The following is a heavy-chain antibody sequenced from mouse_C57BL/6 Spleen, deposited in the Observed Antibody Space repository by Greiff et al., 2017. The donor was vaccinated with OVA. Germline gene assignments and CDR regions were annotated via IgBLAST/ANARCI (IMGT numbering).Heavy chain of an antibody. J-gene: IGHJ4*01. Sequence: QVHVKQSGAELVRPGASVKLSCKASGYTFTDYYINWVKQRPGQGLEWIARIYPGSGNTYYNEKFKGKATLTAEKSSSTAYMQLSSLTSEDSAVYFCARSRDYDYAMDYWGQGTSVTVSS. D-gene: IGHD2-4*01. CDR3: ARSRDYDYAMDY. V-gene: IGHV1-76*01. CDR1: GYTFTDYY. CDR2: IYPGSGNT.